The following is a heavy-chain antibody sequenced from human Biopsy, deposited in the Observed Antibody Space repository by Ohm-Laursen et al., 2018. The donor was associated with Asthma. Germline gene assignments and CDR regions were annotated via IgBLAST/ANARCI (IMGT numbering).Heavy chain of an antibody. CDR1: GFTFRSYA. CDR3: ARDVMEWYLPAFDF. CDR2: GGSYYDGGLK. Sequence: SLRLSCAASGFTFRSYAMHWVRQAPGKGLEWVAVGGSYYDGGLKYYADSVNGRFTVSRDDSKNTLYPQMNSLRPDGTAVYYCARDVMEWYLPAFDFWGQGTLVTVSS. D-gene: IGHD3-3*01. V-gene: IGHV3-30-3*01. J-gene: IGHJ4*01.